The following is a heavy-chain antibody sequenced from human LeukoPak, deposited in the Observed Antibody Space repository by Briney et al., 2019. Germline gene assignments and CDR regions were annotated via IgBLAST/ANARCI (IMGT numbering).Heavy chain of an antibody. V-gene: IGHV4-34*01. CDR1: GGSFSGYY. Sequence: SETLSFTCAVYGGSFSGYYWSWIRQPPGKGLEWIGEINHSGSTNYNPSLKSRVTISVDTSKNQFSLKLSSVTAADTAVYYCARGLAVAGDFDYWGQGTLVTVSS. D-gene: IGHD6-19*01. CDR2: INHSGST. J-gene: IGHJ4*02. CDR3: ARGLAVAGDFDY.